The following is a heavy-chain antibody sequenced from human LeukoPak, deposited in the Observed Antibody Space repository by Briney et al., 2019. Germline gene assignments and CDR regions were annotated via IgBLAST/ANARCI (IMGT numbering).Heavy chain of an antibody. Sequence: PSETLSLTCAVSGGSISSTSYYWSWIRQPPGKGLEWIGSIYYSGSTYYNPSLKSRVTVSVDTSKNQFSLKLSSVTAADTAVYYCARASSYSSGWYASYYYYYGMDVWGQGTTVTVSS. D-gene: IGHD6-19*01. CDR2: IYYSGST. V-gene: IGHV4-39*02. CDR3: ARASSYSSGWYASYYYYYGMDV. CDR1: GGSISSTSYY. J-gene: IGHJ6*02.